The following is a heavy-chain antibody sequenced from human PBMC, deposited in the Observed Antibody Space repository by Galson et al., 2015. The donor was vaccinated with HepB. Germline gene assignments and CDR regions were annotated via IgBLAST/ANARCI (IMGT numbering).Heavy chain of an antibody. CDR3: ARGLVEAANGVY. Sequence: SLRLSCAASGFTFSSYSMNWVRQAPGKGLEWFSSISSSSSYIYYAGSVKGRFTISRDNAKNSLYLQMNSLRAEDTAVYYCARGLVEAANGVYWGQGTLVTGSS. V-gene: IGHV3-21*01. CDR1: GFTFSSYS. D-gene: IGHD2-15*01. J-gene: IGHJ4*02. CDR2: ISSSSSYI.